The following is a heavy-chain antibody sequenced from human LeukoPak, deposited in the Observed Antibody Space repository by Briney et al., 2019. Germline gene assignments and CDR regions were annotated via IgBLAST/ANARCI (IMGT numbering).Heavy chain of an antibody. V-gene: IGHV4-34*01. D-gene: IGHD2-21*02. CDR1: GGSFSDYF. CDR3: ARFSRITWGDWGDAFDI. Sequence: SETLTLTCSVYGGSFSDYFWSWIRQSPGKGLEWIGEIDDGGNTNYNPSLMSRVIVSMEKSKKQFSLVMRSVAAADTAVYYCARFSRITWGDWGDAFDIWGQGTTVIVSS. J-gene: IGHJ3*02. CDR2: IDDGGNT.